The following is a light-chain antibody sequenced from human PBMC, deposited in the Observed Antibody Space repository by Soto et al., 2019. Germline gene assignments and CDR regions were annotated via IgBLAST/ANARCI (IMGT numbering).Light chain of an antibody. CDR2: TAS. J-gene: IGKJ3*01. CDR1: LDITNF. V-gene: IGKV1-27*01. Sequence: DIQMTQSPSSLSASVGDSVTITCRASLDITNFLAWYQQKPGKVPKVLVHTASPLQSGVPSRFSGSGSGTDFTLTIRSLQPEDVATYYCQKYNSAPFTFGPGTKVDIK. CDR3: QKYNSAPFT.